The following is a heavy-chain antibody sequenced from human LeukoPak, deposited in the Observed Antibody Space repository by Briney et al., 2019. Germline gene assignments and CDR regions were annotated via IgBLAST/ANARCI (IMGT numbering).Heavy chain of an antibody. J-gene: IGHJ4*02. D-gene: IGHD6-19*01. CDR2: ISSSGSTI. CDR3: ATAGYSSGWYEGVYDY. Sequence: GGSLRLSCAASGFTFSSYEMNWVRQAPGKGLEWVSYISSSGSTIYYADSVKGRFTISRDNSKNTLYLQMNSLRAEDMAVYYCATAGYSSGWYEGVYDYWGQGTLVTVSS. V-gene: IGHV3-48*03. CDR1: GFTFSSYE.